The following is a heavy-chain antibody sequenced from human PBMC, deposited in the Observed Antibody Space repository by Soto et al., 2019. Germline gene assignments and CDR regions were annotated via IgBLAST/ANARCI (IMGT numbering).Heavy chain of an antibody. J-gene: IGHJ6*02. Sequence: QVQLVQSGAEVRKPGASVKVSCKASGYTFTSSGISWLRQAPGQGLEWMGWISTYNGDTNDAPKFQDRVTMTIDRATSTAYMELRSLRSDDAAVYYCARAGAAPYYYYGMDVWGQGTRVNVSS. CDR2: ISTYNGDT. CDR3: ARAGAAPYYYYGMDV. D-gene: IGHD2-15*01. CDR1: GYTFTSSG. V-gene: IGHV1-18*01.